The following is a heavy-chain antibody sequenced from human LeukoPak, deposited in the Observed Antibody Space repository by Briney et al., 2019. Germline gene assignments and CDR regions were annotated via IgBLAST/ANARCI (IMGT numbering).Heavy chain of an antibody. Sequence: ASVKVSCKASGYTFTSYAIHWVRQAPGQRLEWMGRINAGNGNIIHSQNFQGRVTITRDTSASAAYMELSSLRSEDTAVYYCARAFDSGLNYWGQGTLVSVSS. D-gene: IGHD6-19*01. CDR1: GYTFTSYA. J-gene: IGHJ4*02. V-gene: IGHV1-3*01. CDR3: ARAFDSGLNY. CDR2: INAGNGNI.